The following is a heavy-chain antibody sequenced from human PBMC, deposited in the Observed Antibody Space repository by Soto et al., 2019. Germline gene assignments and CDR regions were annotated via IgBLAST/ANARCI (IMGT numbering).Heavy chain of an antibody. D-gene: IGHD3-16*01. J-gene: IGHJ6*02. CDR2: IIPILGIA. CDR3: ARVDYGSGSYYYYYYGMDI. CDR1: GGTFSSYT. V-gene: IGHV1-69*02. Sequence: SVKVSCKASGGTFSSYTISWVRQAPGQGLERMGRIIPILGIANYAQKYQGRVTITADKSTSTAYMELSSLSSEDTAVYYCARVDYGSGSYYYYYYGMDIWDQETTVTVSS.